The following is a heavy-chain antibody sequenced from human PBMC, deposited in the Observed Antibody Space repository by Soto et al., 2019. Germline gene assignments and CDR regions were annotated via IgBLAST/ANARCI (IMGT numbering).Heavy chain of an antibody. D-gene: IGHD2-2*01. CDR2: ISPFNADT. CDR3: ARDPFGAVPATVDQ. V-gene: IGHV1-18*01. J-gene: IGHJ5*02. Sequence: QVHLVQSGAEVKKPGASVKVSCKTSGYTFNNYGISWVRQAPGQGLEWVGWISPFNADTNYAQKFQGRVTMTKDTSTSTAYMELRSLRYDDTAVYYCARDPFGAVPATVDQWGQGTLVTVSS. CDR1: GYTFNNYG.